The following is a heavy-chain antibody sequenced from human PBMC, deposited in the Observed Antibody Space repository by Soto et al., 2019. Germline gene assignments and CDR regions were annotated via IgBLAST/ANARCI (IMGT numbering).Heavy chain of an antibody. Sequence: ASVKVSCKASGYTFTSYGISWVRQAPGQGLKWMGWISAYNGNTNYAQKLQGRVTMTTDTSTSTAYMELRSLRSDDTAVYYCARSGIEALRNLVQLERLILGWFDPWGQGTLVTVSS. D-gene: IGHD1-1*01. CDR1: GYTFTSYG. CDR3: ARSGIEALRNLVQLERLILGWFDP. CDR2: ISAYNGNT. V-gene: IGHV1-18*01. J-gene: IGHJ5*02.